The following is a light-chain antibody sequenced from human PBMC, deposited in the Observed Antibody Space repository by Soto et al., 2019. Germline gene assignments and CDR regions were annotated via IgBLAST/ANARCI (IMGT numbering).Light chain of an antibody. J-gene: IGKJ1*01. CDR2: GAS. V-gene: IGKV3-20*01. CDR1: PSVNSF. Sequence: EIVLTQSPGTMSLSPGERATLSCRASPSVNSFLAWFQQKPGQAPRLLIYGASNRATGIPDRFSGSGSETDFTLTITRLEPEDLAVDYCHHYVGSPWTCGRGNNVENK. CDR3: HHYVGSPWT.